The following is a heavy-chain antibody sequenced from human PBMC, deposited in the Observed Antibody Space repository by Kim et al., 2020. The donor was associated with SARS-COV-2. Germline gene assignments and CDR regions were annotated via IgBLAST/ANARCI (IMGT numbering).Heavy chain of an antibody. CDR3: ARQGTPGEITFGGVIAESGFFDP. CDR1: GYSFTSYW. J-gene: IGHJ5*02. V-gene: IGHV5-51*01. Sequence: GESLKISCKGSGYSFTSYWIGWVRQMPGKVLEWMGIIYPGDSDTRYSPSFQGQVTISADKSISTAYLQWSSLKASDTAMYYCARQGTPGEITFGGVIAESGFFDPWGQGTLVTVSS. CDR2: IYPGDSDT. D-gene: IGHD3-16*02.